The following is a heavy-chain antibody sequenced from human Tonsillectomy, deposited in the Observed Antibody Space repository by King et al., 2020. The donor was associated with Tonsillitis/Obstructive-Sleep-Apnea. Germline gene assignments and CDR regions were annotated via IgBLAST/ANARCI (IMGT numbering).Heavy chain of an antibody. CDR2: ISTNTGNP. CDR1: GYTFTIYA. J-gene: IGHJ3*02. V-gene: IGHV7-4-1*02. Sequence: QLVQSGSELKNPGASVKVSCKASGYTFTIYAMNWVRQAPGQGLEWMGWISTNTGNPTDAQDFTGRFVFSLDTSVSTEYLQNSSLKAEDTAVYYCARRYCSGGRCYYYAFDIWGQGTLVTVSS. D-gene: IGHD2-15*01. CDR3: ARRYCSGGRCYYYAFDI.